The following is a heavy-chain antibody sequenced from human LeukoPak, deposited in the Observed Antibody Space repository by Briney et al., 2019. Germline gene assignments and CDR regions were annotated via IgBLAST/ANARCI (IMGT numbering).Heavy chain of an antibody. V-gene: IGHV3-48*04. CDR1: GFTFSSYS. Sequence: GGSLRLSCAASGFTFSSYSMNWVRQAPGKGLEWVSYISSSSSTIYYADSVKGRFTISRDNAKNSLYLQMNSLRAEDTAVYYCARDRAYYYDSSGYSDYWGQGTLVTVSS. D-gene: IGHD3-22*01. CDR3: ARDRAYYYDSSGYSDY. J-gene: IGHJ4*02. CDR2: ISSSSSTI.